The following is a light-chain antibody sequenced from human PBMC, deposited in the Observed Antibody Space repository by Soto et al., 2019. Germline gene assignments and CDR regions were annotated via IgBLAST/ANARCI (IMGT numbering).Light chain of an antibody. J-gene: IGKJ1*01. CDR3: QQYNNCPRT. V-gene: IGKV3-15*01. CDR1: QSVSGN. CDR2: GAS. Sequence: EIVMTQSPGTLSVSPGERATLACRASQSVSGNLACYQQNPGQAPRLLIYGASNRTTRSPVRFSGSGSGTEFILTISSLESEEFAVYYCQQYNNCPRTFGQGTKVAIK.